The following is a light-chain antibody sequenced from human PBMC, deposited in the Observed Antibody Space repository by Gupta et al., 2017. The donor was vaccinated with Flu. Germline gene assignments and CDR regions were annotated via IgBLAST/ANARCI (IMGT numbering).Light chain of an antibody. CDR2: GAS. V-gene: IGKV3-20*01. J-gene: IGKJ1*01. CDR1: ASVSSSY. CDR3: QQYGGSPRT. Sequence: DIVLPQSPGTLSLSPGERATLSCRASASVSSSYLAWYQQKPGQAPRLLIYGASSRATDIPDRFSGSGSGTDFTLTISRLEPEDFAVYYCQQYGGSPRTFGQGTKVEIK.